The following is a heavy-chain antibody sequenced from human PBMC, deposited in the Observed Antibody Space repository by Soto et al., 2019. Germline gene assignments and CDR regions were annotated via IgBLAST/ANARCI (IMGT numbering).Heavy chain of an antibody. CDR1: GYTFTSYG. V-gene: IGHV1-18*01. J-gene: IGHJ5*02. CDR2: ISAYNGNT. CDR3: ARGRITIFGVDWFDP. D-gene: IGHD3-3*01. Sequence: GASVKVSCKASGYTFTSYGISWVRQAPGQGLEWMGWISAYNGNTSYAQKLQGRVTMTTDTSTSTAYMELRSLRSDDTAVYYCARGRITIFGVDWFDPWGQGTLVTVSS.